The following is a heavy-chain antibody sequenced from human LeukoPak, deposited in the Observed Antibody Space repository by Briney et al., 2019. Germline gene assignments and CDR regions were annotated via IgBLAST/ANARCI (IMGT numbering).Heavy chain of an antibody. CDR2: IYNTGST. CDR3: ARHRHSSITNWFDP. V-gene: IGHV4-38-2*02. J-gene: IGHJ5*02. Sequence: SETLSLTCTLSSYSISIGYYWGWIRQPPGKGLEWIGSIYNTGSTFYNPALKSRVTISVDTSKNQFSLQLRSGTAADTAVYYCARHRHSSITNWFDPWGQGTLVTVSS. CDR1: SYSISIGYY. D-gene: IGHD6-13*01.